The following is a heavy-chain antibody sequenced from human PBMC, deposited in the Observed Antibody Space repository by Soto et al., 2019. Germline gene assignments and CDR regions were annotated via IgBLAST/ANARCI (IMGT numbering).Heavy chain of an antibody. CDR1: GFTFSTYA. Sequence: PGGSLRLSCSTSGFTFSTYAMNWARQAPGKGLEWVSALSGSGGTTYYADSVRGRFTISRDNSKNTLFLQMSSLRAEDTALYYCAKQRAGYGSGSDTFYFDFWGHGTLVTVSS. D-gene: IGHD3-10*01. CDR2: LSGSGGTT. J-gene: IGHJ4*01. CDR3: AKQRAGYGSGSDTFYFDF. V-gene: IGHV3-23*01.